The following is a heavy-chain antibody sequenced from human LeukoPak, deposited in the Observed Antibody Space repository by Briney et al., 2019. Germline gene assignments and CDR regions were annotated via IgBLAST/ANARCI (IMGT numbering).Heavy chain of an antibody. CDR1: GYTFTSYG. CDR3: ARDFLLWFGELPRWAFDI. CDR2: ISAYNGNT. V-gene: IGHV1-18*01. J-gene: IGHJ3*02. Sequence: ASVKVSCKASGYTFTSYGISWVRQAPGQGLEWMGWISAYNGNTNYAQKLQGRVTMTTDTSTSTAYMELRSLRSDDTAVYYCARDFLLWFGELPRWAFDIWGQGTMVTVSS. D-gene: IGHD3-10*01.